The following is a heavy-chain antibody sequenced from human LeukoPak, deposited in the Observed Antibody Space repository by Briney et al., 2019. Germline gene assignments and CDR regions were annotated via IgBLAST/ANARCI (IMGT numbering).Heavy chain of an antibody. CDR2: INHSGST. Sequence: SETLSLTCAVYGGSFSGYYWSWIRQPPGKGLEWIGEINHSGSTNYNPSLKCRVTISVDTSKNQFSLKLSSVTAADTAVYYCARRLRKTAAGPWGQGTLVTVSS. CDR3: ARRLRKTAAGP. D-gene: IGHD2-21*02. V-gene: IGHV4-34*01. J-gene: IGHJ5*02. CDR1: GGSFSGYY.